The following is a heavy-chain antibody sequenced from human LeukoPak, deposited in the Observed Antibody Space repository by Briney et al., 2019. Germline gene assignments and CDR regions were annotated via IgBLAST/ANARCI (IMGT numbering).Heavy chain of an antibody. J-gene: IGHJ4*02. Sequence: GGSLRHSCVASGLTIGSRYMNWVRQAPGKGLEWVANIKQDGSEKYYVDSVKGRFTISRDNAKNSLYLQMNSLRAEDTAVYYCARRYFDYWGQGTLVTVSS. V-gene: IGHV3-7*03. CDR1: GLTIGSRY. CDR3: ARRYFDY. CDR2: IKQDGSEK.